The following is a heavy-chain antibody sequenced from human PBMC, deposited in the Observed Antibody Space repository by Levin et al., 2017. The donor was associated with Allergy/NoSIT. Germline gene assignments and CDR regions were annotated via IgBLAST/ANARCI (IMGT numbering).Heavy chain of an antibody. J-gene: IGHJ3*02. Sequence: ESLKISCAVYGGSFSDHYWSWIRQVPGRGLEWIGEINRSGSTDYNPSLKSRLTISVDTSKNQYSLKLSSVTAADTAVYYCARRDYIWGGYRHRAFDIWGQGTMVTVSS. CDR3: ARRDYIWGGYRHRAFDI. CDR2: INRSGST. V-gene: IGHV4-34*01. CDR1: GGSFSDHY. D-gene: IGHD3-16*02.